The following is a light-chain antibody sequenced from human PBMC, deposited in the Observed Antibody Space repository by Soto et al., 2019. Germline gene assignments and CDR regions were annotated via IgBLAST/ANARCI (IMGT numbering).Light chain of an antibody. CDR3: VLYMGSGIWV. Sequence: QTVVTQEPPFSVSPGGTVTLTCGLSSGSVSSGHYPSWYQQTPGQAPRTLIYSTNTRSSGVPDRFSGSILGSKAALTITGAQADDESDYYCVLYMGSGIWVFGGGTKVTV. V-gene: IGLV8-61*01. J-gene: IGLJ3*02. CDR2: STN. CDR1: SGSVSSGHY.